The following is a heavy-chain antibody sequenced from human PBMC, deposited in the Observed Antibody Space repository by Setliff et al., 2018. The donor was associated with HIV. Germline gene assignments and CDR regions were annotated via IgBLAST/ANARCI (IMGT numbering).Heavy chain of an antibody. CDR2: IYSGGRA. CDR1: GFSVGTYY. J-gene: IGHJ4*02. V-gene: IGHV3-53*01. D-gene: IGHD3-22*01. Sequence: GGSLRLSCAVYGFSVGTYYMTWVRQAPGKGLEWVSVIYSGGRAYYADSVKGRFTVSRDNSNNTLYLQMNSLRAEDTAIYYCARGALISWDSSDDLWYWGQGTLVHRLL. CDR3: ARGALISWDSSDDLWY.